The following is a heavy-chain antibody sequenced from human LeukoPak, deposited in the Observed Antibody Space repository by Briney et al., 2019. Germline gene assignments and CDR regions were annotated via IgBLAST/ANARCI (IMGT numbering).Heavy chain of an antibody. V-gene: IGHV4-30-4*01. CDR3: ARVEGEMATPDY. D-gene: IGHD5-24*01. Sequence: SQTLSLTCSVSGGSVSSGDYYWSWIRQPPGKGLEWIGYMYYSGSTYYNPSLKSRVTISVDTSKNQFSLKLSSVTAAGTAVYYCARVEGEMATPDYWGQGTLVTVSS. CDR1: GGSVSSGDYY. J-gene: IGHJ4*02. CDR2: MYYSGST.